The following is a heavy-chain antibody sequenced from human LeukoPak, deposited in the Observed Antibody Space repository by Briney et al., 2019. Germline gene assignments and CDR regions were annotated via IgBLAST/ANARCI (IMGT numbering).Heavy chain of an antibody. CDR1: GYTFTGYY. CDR2: INPNSGGT. V-gene: IGHV1-2*02. Sequence: ASVKVSCKASGYTFTGYYMHWVRQATGQGLEWMGWINPNSGGTNYAQKFQGRVTMTRDTSISTAHMELSRLRSDDTAVYYCARGGYYDSSACRVLDYWGQGTLVTVSS. CDR3: ARGGYYDSSACRVLDY. J-gene: IGHJ4*02. D-gene: IGHD3-22*01.